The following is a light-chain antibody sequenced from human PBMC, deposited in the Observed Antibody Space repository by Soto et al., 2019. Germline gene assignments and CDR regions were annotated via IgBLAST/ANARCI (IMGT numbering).Light chain of an antibody. J-gene: IGKJ1*01. CDR3: QQYNNWPGT. CDR1: QSVSSK. V-gene: IGKV3-15*01. Sequence: EIVLTQSPGTLSVSPGARATLSCRASQSVSSKLAWYQQKPGQAPRLLFYGASTGATGIPARFSGSGSETEFTLSISSLQSEDFAVYSCQQYNNWPGTFGQGTKVEI. CDR2: GAS.